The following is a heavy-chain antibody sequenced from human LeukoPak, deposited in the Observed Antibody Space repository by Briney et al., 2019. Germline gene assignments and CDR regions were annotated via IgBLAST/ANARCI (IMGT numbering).Heavy chain of an antibody. CDR2: TYSDGST. D-gene: IGHD1-14*01. CDR3: ARKNHLFNAAFDI. J-gene: IGHJ3*02. V-gene: IGHV3-53*01. CDR1: GFTVSSNY. Sequence: GGSLRLSCAASGFTVSSNYMSWVRRAPGKGLEWVSITYSDGSTNYADSVKGRFTISRDNSKNTLSLQMNSLRAEDTAVYYCARKNHLFNAAFDIWGQGTVVTVSS.